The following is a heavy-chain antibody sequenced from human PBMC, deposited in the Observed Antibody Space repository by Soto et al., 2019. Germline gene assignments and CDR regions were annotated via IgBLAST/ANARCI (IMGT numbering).Heavy chain of an antibody. CDR2: ISSSGSTI. CDR3: ARDQYYYGSGSYPYYYYGMDV. D-gene: IGHD3-10*01. V-gene: IGHV3-11*01. CDR1: GFTFSDYY. J-gene: IGHJ6*02. Sequence: QVQLVESGGGLVKPGGSLRLSCAASGFTFSDYYMSWIRQAPGKGLEWVSYISSSGSTIYYADSVKGRFTISRDNAKNPLXLXLNSLRAEDTAVYYCARDQYYYGSGSYPYYYYGMDVWGQGTTVTVSS.